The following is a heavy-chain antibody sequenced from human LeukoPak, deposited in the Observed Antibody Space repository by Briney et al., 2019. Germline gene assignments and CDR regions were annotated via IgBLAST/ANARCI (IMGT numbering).Heavy chain of an antibody. D-gene: IGHD3-16*01. V-gene: IGHV4-31*03. CDR3: ARAPSPWGYAFDS. CDR2: IYYSGNT. CDR1: GGSIGSGGNY. J-gene: IGHJ3*02. Sequence: SQTLSLTCTVSGGSIGSGGNYWSWIRQHPGKGLEWIGYIYYSGNTFYNPSLRSRLTISVDTSRNHFSLRLSSVTAADTALYYCARAPSPWGYAFDSWGQGSMVTVSS.